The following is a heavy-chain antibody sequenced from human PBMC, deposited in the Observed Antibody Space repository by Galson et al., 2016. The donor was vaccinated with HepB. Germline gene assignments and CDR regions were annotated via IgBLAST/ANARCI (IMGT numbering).Heavy chain of an antibody. CDR1: GLSFSVRG. CDR3: ATPDEGSGRIFDY. D-gene: IGHD2-15*01. CDR2: IWNDGRTT. J-gene: IGHJ4*02. Sequence: SLRLSCATSGLSFSVRGMHWVRQAPGKGLEWAAVIWNDGRTTHYGDSVKGRFITSRDNAKNSLYLQMNSLRAEDTAVYYCATPDEGSGRIFDYWGQGTLVTVSS. V-gene: IGHV3-33*03.